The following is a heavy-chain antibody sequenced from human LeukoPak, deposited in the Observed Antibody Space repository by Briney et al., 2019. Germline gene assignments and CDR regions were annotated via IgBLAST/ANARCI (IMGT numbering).Heavy chain of an antibody. Sequence: ASVEVSCKASGYKFTTFAISWVRQAPGQGLEWMGGINTYNGGAKYAQNFQGRVTMTTDTSTTTAYMELRRLTPDDTAMYYCARLQELGHRDPDSWGQGTLVTVSS. CDR1: GYKFTTFA. CDR2: INTYNGGA. D-gene: IGHD6-13*01. J-gene: IGHJ4*02. CDR3: ARLQELGHRDPDS. V-gene: IGHV1-18*01.